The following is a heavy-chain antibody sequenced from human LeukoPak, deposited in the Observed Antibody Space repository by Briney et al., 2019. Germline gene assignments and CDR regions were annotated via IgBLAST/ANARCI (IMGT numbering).Heavy chain of an antibody. CDR2: IYYSGST. D-gene: IGHD5-12*01. J-gene: IGHJ5*02. CDR1: GGSFSGYY. CDR3: ARGNINSGYDP. Sequence: PSETLSLTCAVYGGSFSGYYWSWIRQPPGKGLEWIGYIYYSGSTNYNPSLKSRVTISVDTSKNQFSLKLSSVTAADTAVYYCARGNINSGYDPWGQGTLVTVSS. V-gene: IGHV4-59*01.